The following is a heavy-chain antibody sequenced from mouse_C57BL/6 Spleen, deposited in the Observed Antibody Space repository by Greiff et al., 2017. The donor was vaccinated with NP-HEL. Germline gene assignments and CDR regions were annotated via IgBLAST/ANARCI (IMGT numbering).Heavy chain of an antibody. J-gene: IGHJ4*01. CDR1: GYAFSSSW. D-gene: IGHD1-1*01. CDR2: IYPGDGDT. Sequence: VQLQQSGPELVKPGASVKISCKASGYAFSSSWMNWVKQRPGKGLEWIGRIYPGDGDTNYNGKFKGKATLTADKSSSTAYMQLSSLTSEDSAVYFCARKVYYGSSYDAMDDWGQGTSVTVSS. V-gene: IGHV1-82*01. CDR3: ARKVYYGSSYDAMDD.